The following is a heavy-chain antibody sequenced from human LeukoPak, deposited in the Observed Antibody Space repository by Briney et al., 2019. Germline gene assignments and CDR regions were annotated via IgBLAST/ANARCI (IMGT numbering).Heavy chain of an antibody. D-gene: IGHD3-22*01. J-gene: IGHJ4*02. Sequence: GGSLRLSCAASGFTFSSYGMHWVRQAPGKGLEWVAYIRYDGSNKYYADSVKGRFTISRDNSKNTLYLQMNSLRAEDTAVYYCARAQAMGYYDSSGFSYFDYWGQGTLVTVSS. CDR3: ARAQAMGYYDSSGFSYFDY. CDR1: GFTFSSYG. V-gene: IGHV3-30*02. CDR2: IRYDGSNK.